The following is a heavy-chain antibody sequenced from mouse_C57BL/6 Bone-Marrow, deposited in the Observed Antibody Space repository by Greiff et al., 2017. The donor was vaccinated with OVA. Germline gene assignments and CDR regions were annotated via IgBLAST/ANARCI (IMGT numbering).Heavy chain of an antibody. CDR3: TANHY. CDR1: GFTFSTYW. V-gene: IGHV6-3*01. Sequence: EVKLQESGGGLVQPGGSLKLSCVASGFTFSTYWMNWVRQSPETGLAWVAPIRLQSDNYATHYAESVTGRFTISRDDSKSIGYLQRNNVRAEDTGIYYSTANHYWGQGTTLTVSS. D-gene: IGHD6-1*01. J-gene: IGHJ2*01. CDR2: IRLQSDNYAT.